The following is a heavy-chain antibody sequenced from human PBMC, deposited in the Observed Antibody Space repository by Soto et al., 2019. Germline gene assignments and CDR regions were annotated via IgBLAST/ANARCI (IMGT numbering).Heavy chain of an antibody. CDR1: GYSFAGYW. Sequence: GESLKISCKGSGYSFAGYWITWVRQKPGKGLEWMGRIDPSDSQTYYSPSFRVHVTISATKSITTVFLQWSSLRASDTAMYYCARQIYDSDTGPNLQYYFESWGQGTTVSLSS. CDR2: IDPSDSQT. J-gene: IGHJ4*02. V-gene: IGHV5-10-1*01. CDR3: ARQIYDSDTGPNLQYYFES. D-gene: IGHD5-18*01.